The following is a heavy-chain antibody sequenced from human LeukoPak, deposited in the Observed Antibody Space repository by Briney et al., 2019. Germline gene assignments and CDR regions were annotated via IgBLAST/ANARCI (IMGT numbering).Heavy chain of an antibody. CDR2: MNPNSGNT. CDR1: GYTFTTCD. D-gene: IGHD6-19*01. J-gene: IGHJ4*02. V-gene: IGHV1-8*01. Sequence: GASVKVSCKASGYTFTTCDINWVRQATGQGLEWMGWMNPNSGNTGYAQSFQGRVTMTRDTSISTAYMELSNLRSEDTAIYYCTRGSSGRRDYWGQGTLVTVPS. CDR3: TRGSSGRRDY.